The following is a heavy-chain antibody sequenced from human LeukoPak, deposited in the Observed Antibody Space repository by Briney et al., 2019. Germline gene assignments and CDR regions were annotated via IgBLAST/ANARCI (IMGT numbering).Heavy chain of an antibody. D-gene: IGHD5-18*01. CDR2: IDWDDDK. Sequence: SGPALVKPTQTLTLTCTFSGFSLSTSGMCVSWIRQPPGKALEWLARIDWDDDKYYSTSLKTRLTISKDTSKNQVVLTMTNMDPVDTATYYCARVNTAMAKGAFDIWGQGTMVTVSS. CDR1: GFSLSTSGMC. V-gene: IGHV2-70*11. CDR3: ARVNTAMAKGAFDI. J-gene: IGHJ3*02.